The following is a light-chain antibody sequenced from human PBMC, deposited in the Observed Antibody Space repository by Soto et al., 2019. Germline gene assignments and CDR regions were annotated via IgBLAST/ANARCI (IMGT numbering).Light chain of an antibody. CDR2: DVS. CDR3: SSYTSSSTRV. Sequence: QSVLTQPASVSGSPGQSITISYTGTSSDVGGYNYVSWYQQHPGKAPKLMIYDVSNRPSGVSNRFSGSKSANTASLTISGLQAEDEADYYCSSYTSSSTRVFGTGTKLTVL. CDR1: SSDVGGYNY. J-gene: IGLJ1*01. V-gene: IGLV2-14*01.